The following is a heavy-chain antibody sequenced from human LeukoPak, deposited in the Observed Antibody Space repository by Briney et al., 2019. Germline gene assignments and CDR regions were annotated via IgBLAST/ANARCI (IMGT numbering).Heavy chain of an antibody. D-gene: IGHD5-12*01. CDR2: IGHDESDE. Sequence: GGSLVLSCVASGFTFNSQGIHWVRQAPGKGLEWVAFIGHDESDEYYGDSATGRFIISRDSAKNSLYLQMNSLRTEDTALYYCAKDRTYSAYAALDYWGQGTLVTVSS. V-gene: IGHV3-30*02. CDR1: GFTFNSQG. J-gene: IGHJ4*02. CDR3: AKDRTYSAYAALDY.